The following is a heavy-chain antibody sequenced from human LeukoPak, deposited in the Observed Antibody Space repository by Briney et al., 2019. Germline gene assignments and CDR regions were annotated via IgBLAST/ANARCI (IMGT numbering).Heavy chain of an antibody. CDR1: GGPISSGDYY. D-gene: IGHD6-13*01. J-gene: IGHJ4*02. CDR3: ARAPLRSWAFDY. CDR2: IYYGGST. V-gene: IGHV4-30-4*08. Sequence: SQTLSLTCTVSGGPISSGDYYWRWIRQPPGKGLEWMGYIYYGGSTYYNPSLKGRLTISVDTSKNQFSLKLSSVTAPDTAVYYCARAPLRSWAFDYWGQGTLVTVSS.